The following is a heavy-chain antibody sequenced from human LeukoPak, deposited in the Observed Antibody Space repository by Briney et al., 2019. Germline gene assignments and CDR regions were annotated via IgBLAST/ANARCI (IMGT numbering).Heavy chain of an antibody. CDR1: GLSISNFW. CDR2: IDKNGNEI. CDR3: VTDGDKWNDFEY. J-gene: IGHJ4*02. Sequence: GGSLKLSCAASGLSISNFWMHWVRQAPGNGLEWVAIIDKNGNEIKYVDSVKGRFTLSRDNAKNSVYLQMNSLRTEHTALYYCVTDGDKWNDFEYWGQGTLVTVSS. V-gene: IGHV3-7*01. D-gene: IGHD1-1*01.